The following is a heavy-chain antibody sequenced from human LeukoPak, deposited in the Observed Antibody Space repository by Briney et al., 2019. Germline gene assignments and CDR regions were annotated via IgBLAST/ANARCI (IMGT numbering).Heavy chain of an antibody. CDR1: GGTFSSYA. J-gene: IGHJ6*03. CDR3: ARGVPAAIPAPYYYYYMDV. V-gene: IGHV1-69*13. Sequence: SVKVSCKASGGTFSSYAISWVRQAPGQGLEWMGGIIPIFGTANYAQKFQGRVTITADESTSTAYMELSSLRSEDTAVYYCARGVPAAIPAPYYYYYMDVWGKGTTVTVSS. CDR2: IIPIFGTA. D-gene: IGHD2-2*02.